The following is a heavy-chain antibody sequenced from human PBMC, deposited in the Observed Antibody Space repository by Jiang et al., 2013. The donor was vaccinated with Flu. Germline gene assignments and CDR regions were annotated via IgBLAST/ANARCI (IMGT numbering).Heavy chain of an antibody. CDR1: SNNGCC. Sequence: SNNGCCLELDQAVPSRGLEWLEGHTTGPGGIMIMQILVKSRIIINPETSENQFSLQLNSVTPEDTAVYYCARAARGTFDYWGQGTLVTVSS. CDR2: HTTGPGGI. J-gene: IGHJ4*02. V-gene: IGHV6-1*01. CDR3: ARAARGTFDY.